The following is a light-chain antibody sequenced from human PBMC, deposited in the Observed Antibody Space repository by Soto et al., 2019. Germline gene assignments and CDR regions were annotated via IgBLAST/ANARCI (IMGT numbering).Light chain of an antibody. J-gene: IGKJ1*01. Sequence: DIQMTQSPSSLSASVVDRAAIPCRASQSIGNYFAWYQQKPGKAPKSLIYHASNLPSGLPARFSGSGSGTDFTLTISSLQPEDVAIYYCQKDNTSPQTFGQGTKVEIK. CDR1: QSIGNY. CDR3: QKDNTSPQT. V-gene: IGKV1-27*01. CDR2: HAS.